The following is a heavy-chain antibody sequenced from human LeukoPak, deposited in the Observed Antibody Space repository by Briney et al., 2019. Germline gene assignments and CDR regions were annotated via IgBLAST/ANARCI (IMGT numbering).Heavy chain of an antibody. J-gene: IGHJ3*02. V-gene: IGHV4-59*01. CDR3: ARFVSYYDSSGLRLSAFDI. CDR2: IYYSGST. D-gene: IGHD3-22*01. Sequence: SETLSLTCTVSGGSISSYYWSWIRQPPGKGLEWIGYIYYSGSTNYNPSLKSRVTISVDTSKNQFSLKLSSVTAADTAVYYCARFVSYYDSSGLRLSAFDIWGQGTMVTVSS. CDR1: GGSISSYY.